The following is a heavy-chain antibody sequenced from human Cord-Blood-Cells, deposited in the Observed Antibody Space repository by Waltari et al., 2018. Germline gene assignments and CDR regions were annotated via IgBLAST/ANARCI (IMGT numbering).Heavy chain of an antibody. Sequence: QVQLVQSGAEVKKPGASVKVSCKASGYTFTSYAIHVVRQAPGRRLEWMGWINAGNGNTKYSQKFQGRVTITRDTSASTAYMELSSPRSEDTAVYYCARPYSSSWYFDYWGQGTLVTVSS. CDR2: INAGNGNT. CDR1: GYTFTSYA. D-gene: IGHD6-13*01. CDR3: ARPYSSSWYFDY. J-gene: IGHJ4*02. V-gene: IGHV1-3*01.